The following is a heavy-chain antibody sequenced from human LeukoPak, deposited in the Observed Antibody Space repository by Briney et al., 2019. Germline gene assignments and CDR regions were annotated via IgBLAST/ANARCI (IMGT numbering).Heavy chain of an antibody. D-gene: IGHD6-13*01. CDR3: ARVRGSSSWYWFDP. CDR2: IYYSGST. V-gene: IGHV4-59*01. CDR1: GGSISSYY. Sequence: PSETLSLTCTVSGGSISSYYWSRIRQPPGKGLEWIGYIYYSGSTNYNPSLKSRVTISVDTSKNQFSLKLSSVTAADTAVYYCARVRGSSSWYWFDPWGQGTLVTVSS. J-gene: IGHJ5*02.